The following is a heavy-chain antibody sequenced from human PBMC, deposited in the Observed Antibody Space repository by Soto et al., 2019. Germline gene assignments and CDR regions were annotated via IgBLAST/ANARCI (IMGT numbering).Heavy chain of an antibody. Sequence: QVQLVESGGGVVQPGRSLRLSCAASGFTFSSYGMHWVRQAPGKGLEWVAVISYDGSNKYYADSVKGRFTISRDNSKNTLYLQMSSLRAEDTAVYYCAKEGQGLTFGETEYFDYWGQGTLVTVSS. V-gene: IGHV3-30*18. J-gene: IGHJ4*02. D-gene: IGHD3-10*01. CDR3: AKEGQGLTFGETEYFDY. CDR2: ISYDGSNK. CDR1: GFTFSSYG.